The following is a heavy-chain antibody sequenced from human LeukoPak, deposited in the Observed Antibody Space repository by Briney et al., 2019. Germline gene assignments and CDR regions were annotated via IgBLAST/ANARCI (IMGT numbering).Heavy chain of an antibody. CDR1: GGSISSYY. V-gene: IGHV4-59*01. CDR2: IYYSGST. D-gene: IGHD3-10*01. CDR3: AKGSGNGYGSGPFDY. J-gene: IGHJ4*02. Sequence: PSETLSLTCTVSGGSISSYYWSWIRQPPGKGLEWIGYIYYSGSTNYNPSLKSRVTISVDTSKNQFSLKLSSVTAADTALYYCAKGSGNGYGSGPFDYWGQGTLVTVSS.